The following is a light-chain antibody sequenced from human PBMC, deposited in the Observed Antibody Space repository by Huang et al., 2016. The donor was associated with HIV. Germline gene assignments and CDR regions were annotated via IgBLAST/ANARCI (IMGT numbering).Light chain of an antibody. CDR2: WAS. V-gene: IGKV4-1*01. CDR1: QSVLYSANKNHLPMNC. CDR3: KKHYSTPWT. J-gene: IGKJ1*01. Sequence: DIVMTQSPDSLAVPLGERATISCVSSQSVLYSANKNHLPMNCLAWYQKKPGQPPNLLIDWASSRESGVPDRVSGSWSVTDFTLTISSREAEDVAVYYCKKHYSTPWTFGQGTKVEIK.